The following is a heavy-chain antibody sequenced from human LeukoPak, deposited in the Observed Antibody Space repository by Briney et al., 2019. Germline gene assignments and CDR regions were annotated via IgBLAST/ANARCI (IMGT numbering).Heavy chain of an antibody. J-gene: IGHJ6*02. CDR3: ARDTDYSYGYYYYGMDV. V-gene: IGHV3-7*03. D-gene: IGHD5-18*01. CDR1: GFTFSSYA. Sequence: GGSLRLSCSASGFTFSSYAMHWVRQAPGKGLEWVANIKQDGSEKYYVDSVKGRFTISRDNAKNSLYLQMNSLRAEDTAVYYCARDTDYSYGYYYYGMDVRGQGTTVTVSS. CDR2: IKQDGSEK.